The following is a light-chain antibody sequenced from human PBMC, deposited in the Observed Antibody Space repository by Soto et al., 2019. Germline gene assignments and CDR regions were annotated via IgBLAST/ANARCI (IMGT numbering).Light chain of an antibody. CDR1: QSISSW. V-gene: IGKV1-5*03. CDR2: KAS. J-gene: IGKJ1*01. CDR3: QQYNSYWWT. Sequence: DIQMTQSPSTLSASVGDRVTITCRASQSISSWLAWYQQKPGKAPKLLIYKASSLESGVPSRFSGSGSGTESTLTISSLQPDDFATYYCQQYNSYWWTFGQGTKVEIK.